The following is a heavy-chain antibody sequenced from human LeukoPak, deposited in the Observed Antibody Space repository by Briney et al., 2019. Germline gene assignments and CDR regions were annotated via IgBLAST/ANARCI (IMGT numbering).Heavy chain of an antibody. D-gene: IGHD5-12*01. Sequence: GGSLRLSCAASGFTFRSYWMHWVRQAPGKGLVWVSRINSDGSSTSYADSVKGRFTISRDNAKNTLYLQMNSLRAEDTAVYYCARTLKWLQAHDYWGQGTLVTLSS. CDR2: INSDGSST. CDR3: ARTLKWLQAHDY. J-gene: IGHJ4*02. V-gene: IGHV3-74*01. CDR1: GFTFRSYW.